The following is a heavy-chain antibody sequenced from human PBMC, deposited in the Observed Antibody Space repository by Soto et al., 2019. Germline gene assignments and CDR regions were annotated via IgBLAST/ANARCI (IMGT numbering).Heavy chain of an antibody. D-gene: IGHD5-18*01. CDR1: GFTFSSYS. Sequence: EVQLVESGGGLVKPGGSLRLSCAASGFTFSSYSMNWVRQAPGKGLEWVSSISSSSSYIYYADSVKGRFTISRDNPDPAPYQQMNSLKAQDTAVYYCARDQPGYSNGSGSGYWGQGTLVTVSS. CDR2: ISSSSSYI. CDR3: ARDQPGYSNGSGSGY. V-gene: IGHV3-21*03. J-gene: IGHJ4*02.